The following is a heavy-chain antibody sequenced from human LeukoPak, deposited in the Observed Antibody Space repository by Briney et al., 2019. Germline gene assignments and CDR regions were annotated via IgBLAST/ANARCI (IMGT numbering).Heavy chain of an antibody. V-gene: IGHV3-7*05. CDR3: ARDWHWGSDY. D-gene: IGHD7-27*01. J-gene: IGHJ4*02. CDR2: IRQDGSDK. CDR1: GFTFSGFW. Sequence: GGSLRLSCAASGFTFSGFWMTWVRQAPGQGLEWVANIRQDGSDKNCVDSVKGRFTISRDNAKNSLYLQMNNLRVEDTAVYYCARDWHWGSDYWGQGTLVTVSS.